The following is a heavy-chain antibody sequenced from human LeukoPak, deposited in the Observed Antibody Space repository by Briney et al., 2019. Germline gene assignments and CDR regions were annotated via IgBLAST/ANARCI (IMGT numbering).Heavy chain of an antibody. CDR2: IIPIFGTA. V-gene: IGHV1-69*13. D-gene: IGHD4-23*01. CDR1: GGTFSSYA. Sequence: VASVKVSCKASGGTFSSYAISWVRQAPGQGLEWMGGIIPIFGTANYAQKFQGRVTITAGESTSTACMELSSLRSEDTAVYYCATTRWLHAFDIWGQGTMVTVSS. J-gene: IGHJ3*02. CDR3: ATTRWLHAFDI.